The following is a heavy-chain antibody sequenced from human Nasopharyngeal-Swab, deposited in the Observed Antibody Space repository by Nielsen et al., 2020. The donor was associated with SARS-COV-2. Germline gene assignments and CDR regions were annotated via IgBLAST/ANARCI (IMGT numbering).Heavy chain of an antibody. CDR1: GDAFSRFG. Sequence: SVKVSCKASGDAFSRFGISWVRQAPGQGFEWMGGIIPAFGTPTYAQDSAQDLQGRVTISADESTSTAYMELSSLRSEDTAVYYCARGKGTSYYYYYGMDVWGQGTTVTVSS. V-gene: IGHV1-69*13. CDR3: ARGKGTSYYYYYGMDV. CDR2: IIPAFGTP. D-gene: IGHD1/OR15-1a*01. J-gene: IGHJ6*02.